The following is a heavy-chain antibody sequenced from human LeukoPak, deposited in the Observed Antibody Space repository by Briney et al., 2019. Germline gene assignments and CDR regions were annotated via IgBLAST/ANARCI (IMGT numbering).Heavy chain of an antibody. Sequence: GGTLRLSCAASGFTFSSYGMSWVRQAPGKGLEWVSAISGSGGSTYYADSVKGRFTISRDNSKNTLYLQMNSLRAEDTAVYYCAGDPYGGYSPYYYMDVWGKGTTVTVSS. CDR1: GFTFSSYG. D-gene: IGHD4-17*01. V-gene: IGHV3-23*01. CDR2: ISGSGGST. CDR3: AGDPYGGYSPYYYMDV. J-gene: IGHJ6*03.